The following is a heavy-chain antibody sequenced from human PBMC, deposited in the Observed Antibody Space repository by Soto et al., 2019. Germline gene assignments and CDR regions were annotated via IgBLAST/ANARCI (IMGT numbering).Heavy chain of an antibody. CDR1: GFTFSSYG. CDR2: IWYDGSNK. J-gene: IGHJ4*02. CDR3: ARGGGGWCSGGSCSDFDY. Sequence: QVQLVESGGGVVQPGRSLRLSCAASGFTFSSYGMHWVRQAPGKGLEWVAVIWYDGSNKYYADSVKGRFTISRDNSKNTLYLQMNSLRAEATAVYYCARGGGGWCSGGSCSDFDYWGQGTLVTVSS. D-gene: IGHD2-15*01. V-gene: IGHV3-33*01.